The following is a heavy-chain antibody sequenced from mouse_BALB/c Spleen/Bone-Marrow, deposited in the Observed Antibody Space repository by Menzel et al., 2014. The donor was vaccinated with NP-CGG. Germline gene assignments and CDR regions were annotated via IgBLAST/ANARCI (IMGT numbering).Heavy chain of an antibody. D-gene: IGHD2-4*01. CDR2: ISSGGGST. J-gene: IGHJ4*01. Sequence: EVQLVESGGGLVQPGGSLKLSCATSGFTFSDYYMYWVRQTPEKRLEWVAYISSGGGSTYYPDTVKGRFTISRDNAKNTLYLQMSRLKSEDTAMYYCARPTIYYDYDGYAMDYWGQGTSVTVSS. V-gene: IGHV5-12*02. CDR3: ARPTIYYDYDGYAMDY. CDR1: GFTFSDYY.